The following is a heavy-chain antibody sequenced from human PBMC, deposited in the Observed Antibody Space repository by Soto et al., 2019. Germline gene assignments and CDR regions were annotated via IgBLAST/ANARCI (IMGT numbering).Heavy chain of an antibody. CDR3: ARESGENWTYEAH. CDR2: ITVNGIT. CDR1: GAYVSDFS. D-gene: IGHD1-7*01. J-gene: IGHJ1*01. V-gene: IGHV4-4*07. Sequence: SETLSLTCTVSGAYVSDFSWSWIRQPAGKGLERIGRITVNGITQYTPSFRSRVTMSMDTSRNQFSLNLQSATAADTALYYCARESGENWTYEAHWGQGTLVTVSS.